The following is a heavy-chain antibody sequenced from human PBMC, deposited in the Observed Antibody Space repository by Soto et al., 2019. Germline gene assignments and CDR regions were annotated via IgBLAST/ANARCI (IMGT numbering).Heavy chain of an antibody. CDR3: ARLRSEMATREFDY. CDR1: GGSISSYY. D-gene: IGHD5-12*01. CDR2: IYYSGST. Sequence: SETLSLTCTVSGGSISSYYWSWIRQPPGKGLEWIGYIYYSGSTNYNPFQGQVTISADKSISTAYLQWSSLKASDTAMYYCARLRSEMATREFDYWGQGTLVTVSS. J-gene: IGHJ4*02. V-gene: IGHV4-59*12.